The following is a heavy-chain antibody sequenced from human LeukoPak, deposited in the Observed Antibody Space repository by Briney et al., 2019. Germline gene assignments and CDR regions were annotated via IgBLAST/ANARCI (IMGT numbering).Heavy chain of an antibody. J-gene: IGHJ6*03. CDR3: AKDGGSSWYSSDYYMDV. CDR1: GFTFSNYW. D-gene: IGHD6-13*01. Sequence: GGSLRLSCVASGFTFSNYWMSWVRLAPGTGLEWVANINQDGSANEYGDSVKGRFTVSRDNAKNSLYLQMNTLRADDTAVYYCAKDGGSSWYSSDYYMDVWGKGTTVTVSS. CDR2: INQDGSAN. V-gene: IGHV3-7*01.